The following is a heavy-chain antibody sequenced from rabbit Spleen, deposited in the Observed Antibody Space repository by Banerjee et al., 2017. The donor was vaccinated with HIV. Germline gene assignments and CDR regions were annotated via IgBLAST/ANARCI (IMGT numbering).Heavy chain of an antibody. D-gene: IGHD1-1*01. CDR1: GFSFSSDYD. Sequence: QSLEESGGDLVKPGASLTLTCTASGFSFSSDYDMCWVRQAPGKGLEWIGCIYTGNAKTHYASWAKGRFTISKTSSTTVTLQMTSLTAADTATYFCARDTSSSFSSYGMDLWGPGTLVTVS. J-gene: IGHJ6*01. V-gene: IGHV1S40*01. CDR2: IYTGNAKT. CDR3: ARDTSSSFSSYGMDL.